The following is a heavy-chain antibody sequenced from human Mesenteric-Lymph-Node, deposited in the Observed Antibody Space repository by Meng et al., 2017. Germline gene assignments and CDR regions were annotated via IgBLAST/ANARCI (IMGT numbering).Heavy chain of an antibody. CDR1: GGSISSSSYY. CDR3: ARDPRDSYYGSGSYYSTADY. D-gene: IGHD3-10*01. Sequence: SETLSLTCTVSGGSISSSSYYWGWIRQPPGKGLEWIGSIYYSGSTYYNPSLKSRVTISVDTYKNQFSLKLSSVTAADTAVYYCARDPRDSYYGSGSYYSTADYWGQGTLVTVSS. J-gene: IGHJ4*02. CDR2: IYYSGST. V-gene: IGHV4-39*07.